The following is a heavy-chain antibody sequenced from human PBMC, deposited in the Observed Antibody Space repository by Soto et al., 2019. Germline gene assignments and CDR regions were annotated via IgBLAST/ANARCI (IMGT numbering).Heavy chain of an antibody. V-gene: IGHV3-23*01. D-gene: IGHD3-9*01. Sequence: PGGSLRLSCAASGFTFSSYAMSWVRQAPGEGLEWVSAISGSGGSTYYADYVKGRITISRDNSKNTLNLQMNSQRAEDTSVYYCAKGHDILTGYYYNWFDPWGQGTLVTVSS. J-gene: IGHJ5*02. CDR1: GFTFSSYA. CDR2: ISGSGGST. CDR3: AKGHDILTGYYYNWFDP.